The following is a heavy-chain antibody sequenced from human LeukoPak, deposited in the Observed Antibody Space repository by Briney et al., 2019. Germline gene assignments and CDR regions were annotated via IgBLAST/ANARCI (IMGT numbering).Heavy chain of an antibody. V-gene: IGHV4-39*01. CDR2: IYYSGST. D-gene: IGHD6-6*01. Sequence: SETLSLTCTVSGGSISSSSYYWGWIRQPPGTGLEWIGSIYYSGSTYYNPSLKSRVTISVDTSKNQFSLKLSSVTAADTAVYYCARVEYSSSVRLDYWGQGTLVTVSS. J-gene: IGHJ4*02. CDR3: ARVEYSSSVRLDY. CDR1: GGSISSSSYY.